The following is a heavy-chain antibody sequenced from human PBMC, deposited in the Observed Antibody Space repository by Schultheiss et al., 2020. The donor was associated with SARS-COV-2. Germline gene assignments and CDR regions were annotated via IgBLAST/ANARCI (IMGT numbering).Heavy chain of an antibody. V-gene: IGHV3-33*01. CDR2: IWYDESNK. D-gene: IGHD5-12*01. J-gene: IGHJ3*02. Sequence: GGSLRLSCAASGFTFSSYGMHWVRQAPGKGLEWVAVIWYDESNKYYADSVKGRFTISRDNSKNTLYLQMNSLRAEDTAVYYCARVGWLRLYDAFDIWGQGTMVTVSS. CDR3: ARVGWLRLYDAFDI. CDR1: GFTFSSYG.